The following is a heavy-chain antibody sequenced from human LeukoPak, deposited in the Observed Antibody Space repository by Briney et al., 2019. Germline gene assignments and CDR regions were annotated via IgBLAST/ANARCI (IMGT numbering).Heavy chain of an antibody. D-gene: IGHD1-26*01. CDR1: GFTFSSNW. Sequence: GGSLRLSCAASGFTFSSNWMHWVRQAPGKGLAWVSRINEDGSTTNYADSVKGRSTIFRDNAKNTLYLQMNSLRAEDMAVYYCVRDLGGRSGHWGQGTLVTVSS. CDR3: VRDLGGRSGH. J-gene: IGHJ4*02. V-gene: IGHV3-74*01. CDR2: INEDGSTT.